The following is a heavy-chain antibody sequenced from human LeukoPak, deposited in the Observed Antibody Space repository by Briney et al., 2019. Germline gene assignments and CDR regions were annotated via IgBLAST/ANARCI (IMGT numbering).Heavy chain of an antibody. V-gene: IGHV4-59*01. J-gene: IGHJ5*02. D-gene: IGHD6-19*01. Sequence: PSETLSLTCTVSGGSISSYYWSWIRQPPGKGLEWIGYIYYSGSTNYNPSLKSRVTISVDTSKNQFSLKLSSVTAADTAVYYCARGGGWYGNWFDPWGQGTLVTVSS. CDR1: GGSISSYY. CDR2: IYYSGST. CDR3: ARGGGWYGNWFDP.